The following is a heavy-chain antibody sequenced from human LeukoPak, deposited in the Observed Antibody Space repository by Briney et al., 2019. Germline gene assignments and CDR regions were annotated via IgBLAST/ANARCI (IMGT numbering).Heavy chain of an antibody. CDR2: IYYSGST. Sequence: SETLSLTCTVSGGSISSYYWSWIRQPPGKGLEWIGYIYYSGSTNHNPSLKSRVTISVDTSKNQFSLKLSSVTAADTAVYYCARDGYSGNDGLWGQGTLVTVSS. D-gene: IGHD5-12*01. V-gene: IGHV4-59*01. CDR1: GGSISSYY. J-gene: IGHJ4*02. CDR3: ARDGYSGNDGL.